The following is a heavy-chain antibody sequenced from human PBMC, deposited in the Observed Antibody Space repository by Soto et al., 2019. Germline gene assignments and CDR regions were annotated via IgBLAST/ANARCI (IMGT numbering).Heavy chain of an antibody. V-gene: IGHV3-23*01. J-gene: IGHJ4*02. D-gene: IGHD4-17*01. Sequence: EVQLLESGGGLVQPGGSLRLSCAASGFTFSSYAMSWVRQAPGKGLEWVSAISGSGGSTYYADSVKGRFTISRDNSKNTLYLQMNRLRAEDTAVYYCAKGTVTTGGARSSPLDYWGQGTLVTVSS. CDR1: GFTFSSYA. CDR3: AKGTVTTGGARSSPLDY. CDR2: ISGSGGST.